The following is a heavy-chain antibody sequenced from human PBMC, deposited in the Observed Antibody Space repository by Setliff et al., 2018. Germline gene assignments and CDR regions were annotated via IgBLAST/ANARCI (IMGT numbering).Heavy chain of an antibody. J-gene: IGHJ4*02. CDR2: IYPGDSIT. Sequence: GESLKISCKGSGYSFSTCWIGWVRQMPGKGLEWMGIIYPGDSITRYSPSFQGQVTISVDKSINTAYLQWSSLKASDSAMYYCASGYHYDTSGNFDLPFNYWGQGTRVTVSS. V-gene: IGHV5-51*01. CDR1: GYSFSTCW. CDR3: ASGYHYDTSGNFDLPFNY. D-gene: IGHD3-22*01.